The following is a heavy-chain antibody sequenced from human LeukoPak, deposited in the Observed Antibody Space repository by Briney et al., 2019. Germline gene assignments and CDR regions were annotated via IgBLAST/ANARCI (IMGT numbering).Heavy chain of an antibody. CDR1: GFTFSSYS. V-gene: IGHV3-21*01. CDR3: ARDPYSGLFDS. D-gene: IGHD4-11*01. Sequence: GGSLRLSCAASGFTFSSYSMNWVRQAPGKGLEWVSSISSSSSYIYYADSVKGRFTISRDNDKNSLYVQMNSLRAEDTAVYYCARDPYSGLFDSWGQGTLVTVSS. CDR2: ISSSSSYI. J-gene: IGHJ4*02.